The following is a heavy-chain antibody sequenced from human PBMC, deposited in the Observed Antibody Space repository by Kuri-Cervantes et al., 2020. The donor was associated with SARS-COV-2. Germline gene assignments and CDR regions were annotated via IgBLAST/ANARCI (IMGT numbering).Heavy chain of an antibody. CDR1: GFTFSSYEMN. D-gene: IGHD3-3*01. CDR2: IYYSGST. J-gene: IGHJ5*02. Sequence: LRLSCAASGFTFSSYEMNWVRQAPGKGLEWIGYIYYSGSTYYNPSLKSRVTISVDTSKNQFSLKLSSVTAADTAVYYCARVGLRRITIFGVVMDGNWFDPWGQGTLVTVSS. CDR3: ARVGLRRITIFGVVMDGNWFDP. V-gene: IGHV4-30-4*08.